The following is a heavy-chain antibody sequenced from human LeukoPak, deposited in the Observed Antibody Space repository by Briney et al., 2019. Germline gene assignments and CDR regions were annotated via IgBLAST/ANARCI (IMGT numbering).Heavy chain of an antibody. Sequence: GGSLRLSCVASGFTFSNYAMHWVRQAPGKGLEWVAFVAYDGSSKYYRDSVKGRFIISRDYSRNTLYLQMNSLRGEDTAVYYCARDGVTRRYNMYYYMDVWGKGTTVTVSS. D-gene: IGHD1-1*01. CDR3: ARDGVTRRYNMYYYMDV. J-gene: IGHJ6*03. V-gene: IGHV3-30*04. CDR2: VAYDGSSK. CDR1: GFTFSNYA.